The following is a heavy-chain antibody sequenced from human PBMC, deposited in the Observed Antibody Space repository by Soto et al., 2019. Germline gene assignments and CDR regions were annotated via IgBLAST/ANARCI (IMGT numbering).Heavy chain of an antibody. CDR2: IYYSGST. D-gene: IGHD3-10*02. CDR3: ARYYYVGGYFQH. Sequence: SETLSLTCTVSGDPVSSSSYYWGWIRQPPGKGLEWIGSIYYSGSTYYSPSLETRVIISVDTSKNQFSLKLSSVTAADTAVYYCARYYYVGGYFQHWGQGTLVTVSS. J-gene: IGHJ1*01. CDR1: GDPVSSSSYY. V-gene: IGHV4-39*07.